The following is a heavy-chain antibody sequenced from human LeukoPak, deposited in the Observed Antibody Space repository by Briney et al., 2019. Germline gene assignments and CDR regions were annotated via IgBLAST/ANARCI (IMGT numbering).Heavy chain of an antibody. D-gene: IGHD3-22*01. J-gene: IGHJ4*02. CDR2: ISSSSSTI. CDR1: GFTFSSYS. V-gene: IGHV3-48*01. Sequence: GGSLRLSCAASGFTFSSYSMNWVRQAPGKGLEWVSYISSSSSTIYYADSVKGRFTISRDNAKNSLYLQMNSLRAEDTAVYYCMGRRTYYYDSSSYSDYWGQGTLVTVSS. CDR3: MGRRTYYYDSSSYSDY.